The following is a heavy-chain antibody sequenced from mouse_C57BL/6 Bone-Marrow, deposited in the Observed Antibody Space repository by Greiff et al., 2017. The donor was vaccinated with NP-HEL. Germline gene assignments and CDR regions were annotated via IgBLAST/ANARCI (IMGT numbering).Heavy chain of an antibody. CDR2: IYPGDGDT. D-gene: IGHD1-1*01. V-gene: IGHV1-82*01. Sequence: QVQLKESGPELVKPGASVKISCKASGYAFSSSWMNWVKQRPGKGLEWIGRIYPGDGDTNYNGKFKGKATLTADKSSSTAYMQLSSLTSEDSAVYFCARSYYGSFYYAMDYWGQGTSVTVSS. J-gene: IGHJ4*01. CDR3: ARSYYGSFYYAMDY. CDR1: GYAFSSSW.